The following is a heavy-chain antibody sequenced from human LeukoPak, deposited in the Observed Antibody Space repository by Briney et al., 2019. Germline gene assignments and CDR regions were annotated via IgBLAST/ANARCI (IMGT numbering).Heavy chain of an antibody. D-gene: IGHD3-16*02. CDR2: IKSKTDGGTT. Sequence: GGSLRLSCAASGFTFSNAWMSWVRQAPGKGLEWVGRIKSKTDGGTTDYAAPVKGRFTISGDDSKNTLYLQMNSLKTEDTAVYYCTTGVMITFGGVIVFDYWGQGTLVTVSS. CDR1: GFTFSNAW. V-gene: IGHV3-15*01. CDR3: TTGVMITFGGVIVFDY. J-gene: IGHJ4*02.